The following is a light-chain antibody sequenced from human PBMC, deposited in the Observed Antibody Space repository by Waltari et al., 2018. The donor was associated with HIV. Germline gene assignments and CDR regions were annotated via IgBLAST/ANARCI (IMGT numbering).Light chain of an antibody. CDR1: ALPDQY. J-gene: IGLJ3*02. CDR2: KDS. Sequence: SYELRQPPSVSVSPGQTARITCSGDALPDQYVYWYQQKPGQAPLLVIFKDSERPSGIPERFSGSKSGTSASLAISGLQSEDEADYYCAAWNDSLNAPVFGGGTKLTVL. V-gene: IGLV3-25*02. CDR3: AAWNDSLNAPV.